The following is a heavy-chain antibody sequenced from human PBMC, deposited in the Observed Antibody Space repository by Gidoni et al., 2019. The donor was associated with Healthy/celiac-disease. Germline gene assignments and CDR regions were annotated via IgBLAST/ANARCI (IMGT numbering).Heavy chain of an antibody. V-gene: IGHV3-21*01. CDR2: ISSSSSYI. CDR3: AREGARYCSSTSCYTDY. CDR1: GFPFSSYS. J-gene: IGHJ4*02. D-gene: IGHD2-2*02. Sequence: EVQLVESGGGLVKPGGSLRLSCAASGFPFSSYSMNWVRQAPGKGLEWVSSISSSSSYIYYADSVKGRFTISRDNAKNSLYLQMNSLRAEDTAVYYCAREGARYCSSTSCYTDYWGQGTLVTVSS.